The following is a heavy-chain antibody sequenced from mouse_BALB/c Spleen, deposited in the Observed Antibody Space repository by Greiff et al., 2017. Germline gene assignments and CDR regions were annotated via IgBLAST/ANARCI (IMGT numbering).Heavy chain of an antibody. J-gene: IGHJ2*01. D-gene: IGHD2-1*01. V-gene: IGHV2-6-7*01. CDR1: GFSLTGYG. CDR3: ARSYGNYRYYFDY. CDR2: IWGDGST. Sequence: VKLQESGPGLVAPSQSLSITCTVSGFSLTGYGVNWVRQPPGKGLEWLGMIWGDGSTDYNSALKSRLSISKDNSKSQVFLKMNSLQTDDTARYYCARSYGNYRYYFDYWGQGTTLTVSS.